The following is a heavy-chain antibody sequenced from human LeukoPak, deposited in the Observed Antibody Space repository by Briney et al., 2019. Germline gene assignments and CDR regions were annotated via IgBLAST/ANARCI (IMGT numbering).Heavy chain of an antibody. V-gene: IGHV3-66*01. CDR1: GFTVSTNY. J-gene: IGHJ4*02. CDR3: ARGFRSVTTWGYFDY. CDR2: IYSGGGT. Sequence: GGSLRLSCAASGFTVSTNYMSWVRQAPGKGLEWVSLIYSGGGTYYAGSVKGRFTISRDNSRNTLYLQMNSLRVDDTAVYYCARGFRSVTTWGYFDYWGQGALVTVSS. D-gene: IGHD4-17*01.